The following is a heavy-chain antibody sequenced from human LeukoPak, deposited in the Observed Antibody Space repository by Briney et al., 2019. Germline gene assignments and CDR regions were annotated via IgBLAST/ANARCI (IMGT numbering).Heavy chain of an antibody. CDR2: ISAYNVNT. Sequence: ASVTVSCKASGYTFTSYGISGGPQGPGQGREWMGWISAYNVNTNYAQKLQGRVTMTTDTSTSTAYMELRSLRSDDTAVYYCARDCSTSCSDYMDVWGKGTTVTVSS. V-gene: IGHV1-18*01. CDR1: GYTFTSYG. J-gene: IGHJ6*03. CDR3: ARDCSTSCSDYMDV. D-gene: IGHD2-2*01.